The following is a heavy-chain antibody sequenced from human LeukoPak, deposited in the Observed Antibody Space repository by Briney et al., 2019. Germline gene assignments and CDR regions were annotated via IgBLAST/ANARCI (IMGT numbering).Heavy chain of an antibody. Sequence: SETLSLTCAVYGGSFSGYYWSWIRQPPGKGLEWIGEINHSGSTNYNPSLKSRVTISVDTSKNQFSLKLSSVTAADTAVYYCARRPARGVRITRYYYYMDVWGKGTTVTISS. CDR3: ARRPARGVRITRYYYYMDV. J-gene: IGHJ6*03. CDR1: GGSFSGYY. D-gene: IGHD3-10*01. CDR2: INHSGST. V-gene: IGHV4-34*01.